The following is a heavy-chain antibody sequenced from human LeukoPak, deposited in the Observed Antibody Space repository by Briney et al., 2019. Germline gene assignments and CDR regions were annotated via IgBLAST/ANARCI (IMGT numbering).Heavy chain of an antibody. D-gene: IGHD4-17*01. CDR1: GFTLSSYN. CDR3: ARDDYGVGFDY. V-gene: IGHV3-21*01. J-gene: IGHJ4*02. Sequence: GGSLRLSCAASGFTLSSYNMNWVRQAPGKGLEWVSSISSSSSYIYYADSVKGRFTISRDNAKNSLYLQMNSLRAEDTAVYYCARDDYGVGFDYWGQGTLVTVSS. CDR2: ISSSSSYI.